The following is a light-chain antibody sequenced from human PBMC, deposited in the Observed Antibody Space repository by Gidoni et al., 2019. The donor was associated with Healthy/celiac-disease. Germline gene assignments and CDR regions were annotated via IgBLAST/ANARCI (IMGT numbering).Light chain of an antibody. V-gene: IGKV1-39*01. J-gene: IGKJ2*01. CDR1: QSSSSY. Sequence: DIPMTQSPSSLSASVGDRVTITCRASQSSSSYLNWYKQKPGKAPKLLSYAASSLQSGVPSRFSGSGSETDFTITISSLQPEDFATYYCQQNYSTPQTFGQGTKLEIK. CDR2: AAS. CDR3: QQNYSTPQT.